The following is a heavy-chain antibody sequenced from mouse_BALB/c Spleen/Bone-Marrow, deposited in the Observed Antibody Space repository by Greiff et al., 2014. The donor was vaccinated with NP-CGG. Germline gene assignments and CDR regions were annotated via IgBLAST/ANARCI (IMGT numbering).Heavy chain of an antibody. CDR3: ARDSFLITRALDY. CDR1: GFSLTGYG. J-gene: IGHJ4*01. D-gene: IGHD2-4*01. V-gene: IGHV2-6-7*01. CDR2: IWGDGST. Sequence: VMLVESGPGLVAPSQSLSITCTVSGFSLTGYGVSWVRQSPGKGLELLGMIWGDGSTDYNSALKSRLSISKDNSKSQVFLKMNSLQTDDTARYYCARDSFLITRALDYWGQGTSVTVSS.